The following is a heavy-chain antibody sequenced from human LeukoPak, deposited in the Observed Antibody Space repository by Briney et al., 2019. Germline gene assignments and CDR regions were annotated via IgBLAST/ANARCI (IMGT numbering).Heavy chain of an antibody. V-gene: IGHV3-7*01. J-gene: IGHJ4*02. Sequence: GGSLRLSCAASGFAFNSHWMTWVRQAPGKGLEWVANIKQDGSEIYYVGSVKGRFTISRDNSKNTLYLQMNNLRREDTAVYYCARGDGDYYFDYWDQGNLVTVSS. CDR3: ARGDGDYYFDY. D-gene: IGHD4-17*01. CDR2: IKQDGSEI. CDR1: GFAFNSHW.